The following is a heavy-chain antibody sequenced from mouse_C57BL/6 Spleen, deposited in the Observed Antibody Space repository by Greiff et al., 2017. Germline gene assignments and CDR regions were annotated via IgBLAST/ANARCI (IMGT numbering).Heavy chain of an antibody. V-gene: IGHV1-80*01. J-gene: IGHJ4*01. CDR1: GYAFSSYW. Sequence: QVQLKESGAELVKPGASVKISCKASGYAFSSYWMNWVKQRPGKGLEWIGQIYPGDGDTNYNGKFKGKATLTADKSSSTAYMQLSSLTSEDSAVYFCARSDGYDLYYAMDYWGQGTSVTVSS. CDR2: IYPGDGDT. CDR3: ARSDGYDLYYAMDY. D-gene: IGHD2-2*01.